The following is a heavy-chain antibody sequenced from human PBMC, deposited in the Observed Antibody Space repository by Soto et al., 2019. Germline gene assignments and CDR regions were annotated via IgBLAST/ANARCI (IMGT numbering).Heavy chain of an antibody. CDR2: IHYSGST. J-gene: IGHJ5*01. V-gene: IGHV4-59*08. Sequence: SETLSLTCPFSGVSSSSYYWSWIRQPPGKGLEWIGNIHYSGSTNYNPSLKSRVTISVDTSKNQFSLKLSSVTPDDTAVYYCARLIGDSWLDSWGQGTLVTVSS. CDR1: GVSSSSYY. CDR3: ARLIGDSWLDS.